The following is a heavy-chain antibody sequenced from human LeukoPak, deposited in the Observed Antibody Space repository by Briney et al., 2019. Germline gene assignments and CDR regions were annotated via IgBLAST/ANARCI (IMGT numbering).Heavy chain of an antibody. CDR2: INPNSGGT. J-gene: IGHJ6*03. V-gene: IGHV1-2*02. D-gene: IGHD3-3*01. CDR3: ARDTARITIYGVAKYMEV. Sequence: ASVKVSCMASGYTFTDYYIHLVRQAPGQGLEWMGWINPNSGGTKYAQKFQGRVTMTRDTSISLAYMELSRLRSDDTAVYYCARDTARITIYGVAKYMEVWGKGTTVTVSS. CDR1: GYTFTDYY.